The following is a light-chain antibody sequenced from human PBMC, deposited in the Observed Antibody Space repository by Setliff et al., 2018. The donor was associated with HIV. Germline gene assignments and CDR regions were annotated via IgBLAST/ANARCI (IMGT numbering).Light chain of an antibody. CDR3: AAWDDSLNAYV. CDR2: ANF. J-gene: IGLJ1*01. CDR1: FSNIGRNT. Sequence: QAVLTQPPSASGTPGQRVTISCSGSFSNIGRNTVNWYQQLPGTAPKLLIFANFQRPSRVPDRVSGSKSGTSASLAISGLQSEDESDYFCAAWDDSLNAYVFXXXXKVTVL. V-gene: IGLV1-44*01.